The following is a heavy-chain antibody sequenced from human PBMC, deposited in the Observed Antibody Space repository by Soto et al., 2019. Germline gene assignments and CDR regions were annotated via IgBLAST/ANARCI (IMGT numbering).Heavy chain of an antibody. Sequence: QLQLQESGPGLVKPSETLSLTCTVSGGSINRSNYYWGWIRQPPGKGLEWIGSVYYSGSTYYSPSLRSRVTISVDTSKNQFSLKLSSVTAEYTAVYYCARSYDSEGDYWGQGTLVTVSS. CDR3: ARSYDSEGDY. J-gene: IGHJ4*02. CDR1: GGSINRSNYY. V-gene: IGHV4-39*01. CDR2: VYYSGST. D-gene: IGHD3-22*01.